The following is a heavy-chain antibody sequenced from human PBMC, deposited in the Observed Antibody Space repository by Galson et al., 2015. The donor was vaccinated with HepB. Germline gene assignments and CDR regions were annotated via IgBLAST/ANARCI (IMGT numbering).Heavy chain of an antibody. CDR3: ARMNWRSAFDY. D-gene: IGHD1-1*01. J-gene: IGHJ4*02. CDR2: INQDGSER. CDR1: GFAFSNYW. Sequence: SLRLSCAASGFAFSNYWMSWVRQAPGEGLEWVANINQDGSERYYVDSVRGRFTFSRDNAENSVYLQMNSLRSEDTAVYYCARMNWRSAFDYWGQGTLVTVSS. V-gene: IGHV3-7*01.